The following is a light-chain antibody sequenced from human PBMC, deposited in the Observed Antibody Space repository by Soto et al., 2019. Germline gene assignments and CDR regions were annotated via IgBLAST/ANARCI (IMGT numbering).Light chain of an antibody. V-gene: IGLV2-14*01. J-gene: IGLJ3*02. CDR3: SSYTTSTTLVV. CDR1: SSDVGGYNY. CDR2: DVS. Sequence: SVLTQPASASGSPGQSITISCTGTSSDVGGYNYVSWYQQHPGKAPKVMIYDVSHRPSGVSDRFSGSKSGNTDSLTISGLEAEDEADYYCSSYTTSTTLVVFGGGTK.